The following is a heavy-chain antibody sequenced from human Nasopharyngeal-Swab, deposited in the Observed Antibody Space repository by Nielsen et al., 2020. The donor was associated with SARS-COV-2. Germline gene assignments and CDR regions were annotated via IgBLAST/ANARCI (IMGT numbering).Heavy chain of an antibody. J-gene: IGHJ5*02. V-gene: IGHV4-59*12. CDR3: ARGGPRNWFDP. CDR2: IYYSGST. CDR1: GGSISSYY. D-gene: IGHD3-10*01. Sequence: SETLSLTCTVSGGSISSYYWSWIRQPPGKGLEWIGYIYYSGSTYYNPSLKSRVTISVDTSKNQFSLKLSSVTAADTAVYYCARGGPRNWFDPWGQGTLVTVSS.